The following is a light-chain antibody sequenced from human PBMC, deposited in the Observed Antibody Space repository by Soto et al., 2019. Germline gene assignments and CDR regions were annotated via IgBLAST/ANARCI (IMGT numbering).Light chain of an antibody. V-gene: IGLV2-14*01. CDR2: DVS. Sequence: QSALTQPASVSGSPGQSITISCTGTSSDVGAYDYVSWYQQHPGKAHKLMIYDVSHRPSGVSDRFSGSKSGNTASLTISGLQAEDEADYYCSSYTGRTTSYVFGAGTKVTVL. J-gene: IGLJ1*01. CDR3: SSYTGRTTSYV. CDR1: SSDVGAYDY.